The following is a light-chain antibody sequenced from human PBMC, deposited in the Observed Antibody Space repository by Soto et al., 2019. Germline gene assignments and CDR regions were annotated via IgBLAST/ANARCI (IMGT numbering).Light chain of an antibody. Sequence: EIVLTQSPATLSLSPGERATLSCRASQSVSSYLAWYQQKPGQAPRLLIYDASNRATGIPARFSGSGSGTDFTLTSSSLEPEDLAVYYCQQRGNWPLTFGGGTKVEIK. J-gene: IGKJ4*01. CDR2: DAS. CDR3: QQRGNWPLT. V-gene: IGKV3-11*01. CDR1: QSVSSY.